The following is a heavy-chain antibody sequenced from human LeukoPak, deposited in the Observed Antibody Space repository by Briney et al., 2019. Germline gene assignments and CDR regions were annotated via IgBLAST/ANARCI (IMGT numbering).Heavy chain of an antibody. CDR3: ARSSGYMSY. Sequence: PWGALSLTCPVSQSSISSNYYGGWVRQPPGKGLEWIGSIYHGGSTYYNPSLKSRVTISVDTSKNQFSLKLTSVTAADTAVYYCARSSGYMSYWGQGTLVTVSS. V-gene: IGHV4-38-2*01. J-gene: IGHJ4*02. D-gene: IGHD3-22*01. CDR1: QSSISSNYY. CDR2: IYHGGST.